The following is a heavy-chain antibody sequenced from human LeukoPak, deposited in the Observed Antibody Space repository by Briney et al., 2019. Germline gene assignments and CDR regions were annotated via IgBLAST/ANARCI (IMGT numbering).Heavy chain of an antibody. J-gene: IGHJ4*02. D-gene: IGHD5-18*01. CDR3: AREGFSYGARGLDY. V-gene: IGHV1-69*04. Sequence: ASVKVSCKASGGTFSSYAISWVRQAPGQGLEWVGRFIPILGIANYAQKFQGRVTITADKSTSTAYMELSSLRSEDTAVYYCAREGFSYGARGLDYWGQGTLVTVSS. CDR2: FIPILGIA. CDR1: GGTFSSYA.